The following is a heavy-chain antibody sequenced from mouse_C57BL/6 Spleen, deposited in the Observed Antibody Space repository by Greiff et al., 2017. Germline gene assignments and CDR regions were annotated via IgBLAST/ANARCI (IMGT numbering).Heavy chain of an antibody. J-gene: IGHJ1*03. V-gene: IGHV1-80*01. CDR1: GYAFSSYW. Sequence: LQQSGASVKISCKASGYAFSSYWMNWVKQRPGKGLEWIGQIYPGDGDTNYNGKFKGKATLTADKSSSTAYMQLSSLTSEDSAVYFCARRGWLLQDFDVWGTGTTVTVSS. CDR2: IYPGDGDT. D-gene: IGHD2-3*01. CDR3: ARRGWLLQDFDV.